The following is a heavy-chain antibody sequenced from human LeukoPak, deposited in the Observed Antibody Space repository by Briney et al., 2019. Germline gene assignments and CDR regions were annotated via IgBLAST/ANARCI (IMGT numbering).Heavy chain of an antibody. CDR1: DGAITGYY. D-gene: IGHD1-7*01. J-gene: IGHJ4*02. CDR2: LHYGGST. V-gene: IGHV4-59*01. Sequence: SETLSLTCTVSDGAITGYYWGWIRQPPGKGLDWIGHLHYGGSTNYNPSLKSRVTISVDTSKNHFSLKLSSVTAADTAVYYCARTITGTLDYWGQGTLVTVSS. CDR3: ARTITGTLDY.